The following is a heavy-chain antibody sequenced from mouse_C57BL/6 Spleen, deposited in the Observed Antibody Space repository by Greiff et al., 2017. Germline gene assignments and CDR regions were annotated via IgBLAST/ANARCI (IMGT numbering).Heavy chain of an antibody. CDR1: GYTFTDYY. D-gene: IGHD1-1*01. Sequence: VQLQQSGPELVKPGASVKISCKASGYTFTDYYMNWVKQSHGKSLEWIGDINPNNGGTSYNQKFKGKATLTVDKSSSTAYMELRSLTSEDSAVYYCARRRITTVVASMDYWGQGTSVTVSS. CDR2: INPNNGGT. J-gene: IGHJ4*01. V-gene: IGHV1-26*01. CDR3: ARRRITTVVASMDY.